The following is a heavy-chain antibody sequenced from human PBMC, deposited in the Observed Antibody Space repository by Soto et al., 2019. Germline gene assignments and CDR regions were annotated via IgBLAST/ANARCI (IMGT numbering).Heavy chain of an antibody. D-gene: IGHD5-12*01. CDR1: SDSITSNY. J-gene: IGHJ4*02. Sequence: QVQLQESGPGLVKPSETLSLTCSIFSDSITSNYWSWIRQPPGKGLEWIGYIYYSGSTNYNPSLKSRVTRSIDTSKTQFSLKLTSVTAADTAVYYCARGGDGYFPLDYWGQGTLVTVSS. CDR2: IYYSGST. V-gene: IGHV4-59*01. CDR3: ARGGDGYFPLDY.